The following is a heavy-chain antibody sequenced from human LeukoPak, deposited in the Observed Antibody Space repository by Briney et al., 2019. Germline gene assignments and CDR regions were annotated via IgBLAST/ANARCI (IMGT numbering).Heavy chain of an antibody. V-gene: IGHV3-72*01. CDR2: IRNRVSGYNT. D-gene: IGHD3-10*01. CDR1: GFTFSSYG. J-gene: IGHJ4*02. Sequence: PGRSLRLSCAASGFTFSSYGMHWVRQAPGKGLEWVGRIRNRVSGYNTEYAASVTGRFAISRDDSRNTLYLRINSLKTEDTAVYYCVAMIRGVGYWGQGTLVTVSS. CDR3: VAMIRGVGY.